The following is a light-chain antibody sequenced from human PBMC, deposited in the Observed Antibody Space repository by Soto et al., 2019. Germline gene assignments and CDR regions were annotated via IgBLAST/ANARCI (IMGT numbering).Light chain of an antibody. CDR3: EHYFYVPFT. J-gene: IGKJ4*01. Sequence: DIVITQSPDSLAVSLGERATMNCNCSRSVLYKSNNQNHLAWYQQKPGRPPQLIIYWASTRDSGVPERFSCSGSGTDFTLTISSLAAEDVACDGCEHYFYVPFTFGGGTKVEI. V-gene: IGKV4-1*01. CDR2: WAS. CDR1: RSVLYKSNNQNH.